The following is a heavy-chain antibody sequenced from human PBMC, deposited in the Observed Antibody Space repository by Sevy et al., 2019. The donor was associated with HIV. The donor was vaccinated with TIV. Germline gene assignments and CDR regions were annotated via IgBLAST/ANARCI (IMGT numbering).Heavy chain of an antibody. CDR1: GFTFNNYA. CDR2: ISYDGSNK. J-gene: IGHJ3*02. V-gene: IGHV3-30-3*01. D-gene: IGHD3-16*01. Sequence: GGSLRLSCAASGFTFNNYAMNWVRQAPGKVLEWVTLISYDGSNKYYADSVKGGFTISRDNSKNTQYLQMNSLRVEDTDVYSCACSVRVSGIMIVGDGFDMWGQGTKVTVSS. CDR3: ACSVRVSGIMIVGDGFDM.